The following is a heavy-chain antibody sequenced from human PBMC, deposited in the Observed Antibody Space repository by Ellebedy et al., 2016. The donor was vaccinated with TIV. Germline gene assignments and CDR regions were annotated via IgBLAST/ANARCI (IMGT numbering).Heavy chain of an antibody. CDR2: IYSGGST. V-gene: IGHV3-66*01. D-gene: IGHD3-10*01. Sequence: GGSLRLSCAASRITVRNNYMAWVRQAPGKGLEWVSVIYSGGSTYYADSVKDRFSISRDNSKNTLYLQLNRLRAEDTAVYSCCYMGSGTYGDLDYWGHGTLVTVSS. CDR1: RITVRNNY. J-gene: IGHJ4*01. CDR3: CYMGSGTYGDLDY.